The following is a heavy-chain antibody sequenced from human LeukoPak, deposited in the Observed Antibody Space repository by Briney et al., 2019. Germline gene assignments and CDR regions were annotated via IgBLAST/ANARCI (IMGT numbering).Heavy chain of an antibody. CDR3: ATMAPEGSTLDY. CDR2: ISGNNNYI. Sequence: GGSLRLSCAASGFTFSSYSMNWVRQAPGKGLEWVSSISGNNNYIYYADSVKGRFTISRDNAKNSLYLQMNSLRAEDTAVYYCATMAPEGSTLDYWGQGTLVTVSS. CDR1: GFTFSSYS. V-gene: IGHV3-21*01. D-gene: IGHD5-24*01. J-gene: IGHJ4*02.